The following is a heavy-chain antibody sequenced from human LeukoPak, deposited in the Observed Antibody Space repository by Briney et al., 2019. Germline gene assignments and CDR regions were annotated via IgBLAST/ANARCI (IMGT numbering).Heavy chain of an antibody. Sequence: GGSLRLSCEASGFTFSSYGMSWVRQAPGKGLEWVSGISVSGGNTFYADSVKGRFTISRDNSKNTLYLQMNSLRAEDTAVYYCAKRRTNYDILTGDFDYWGQGTLVTVSS. V-gene: IGHV3-23*01. CDR2: ISVSGGNT. CDR3: AKRRTNYDILTGDFDY. CDR1: GFTFSSYG. D-gene: IGHD3-9*01. J-gene: IGHJ4*02.